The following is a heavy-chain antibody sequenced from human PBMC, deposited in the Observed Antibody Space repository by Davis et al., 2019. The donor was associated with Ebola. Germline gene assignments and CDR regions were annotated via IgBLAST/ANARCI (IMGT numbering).Heavy chain of an antibody. CDR2: IYPGDSET. CDR3: ARGTDGYNPGGYFDS. Sequence: GGSLRLSCKGFGYTFTSYWIAWVRQVPGKGLEWMGSIYPGDSETRYSPSFQGQATISADKSISTAYLRWSSLKASDTATYYCARGTDGYNPGGYFDSWGQGTLVTVSS. D-gene: IGHD5-24*01. CDR1: GYTFTSYW. V-gene: IGHV5-51*01. J-gene: IGHJ4*02.